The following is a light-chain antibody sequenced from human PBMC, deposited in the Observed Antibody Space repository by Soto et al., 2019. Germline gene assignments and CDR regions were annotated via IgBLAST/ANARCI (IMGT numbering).Light chain of an antibody. CDR3: QQRSNWR. CDR1: QGVSMY. V-gene: IGKV3-11*01. J-gene: IGKJ3*01. Sequence: ATLSCRASQGVSMYLAWYQQNPGQAPRLLIYDASNRATGIPARFSGSGSGTDFTLTISSLEPEDFAVYYCQQRSNWRFGPGTKVDIK. CDR2: DAS.